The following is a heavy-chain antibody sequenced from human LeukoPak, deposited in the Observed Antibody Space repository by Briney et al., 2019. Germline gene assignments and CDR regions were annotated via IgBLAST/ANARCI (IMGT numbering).Heavy chain of an antibody. Sequence: TGGSLRLSCAASGFTVSSNCMSWVRQAPGKGLEWVSVIYSGGSTYYADSVKGRFTISRDNSKNTLYLQMNSLRAEDTAVYYCATLTGYSSSWDNWYFDLWGRGTLVTVSS. D-gene: IGHD6-13*01. J-gene: IGHJ2*01. V-gene: IGHV3-66*01. CDR2: IYSGGST. CDR3: ATLTGYSSSWDNWYFDL. CDR1: GFTVSSNC.